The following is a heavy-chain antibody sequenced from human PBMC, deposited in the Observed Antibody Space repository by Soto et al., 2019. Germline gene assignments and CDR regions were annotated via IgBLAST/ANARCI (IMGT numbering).Heavy chain of an antibody. D-gene: IGHD2-2*01. V-gene: IGHV4-34*01. J-gene: IGHJ3*01. Sequence: SETLSLTRAVYGGPFSGYYWSWIRQPPGKRLEWIGEIHHTGSTNYNPSLKSRVTISADTSKNQFSLKLSSVTAADTAMYYCARGTQYCIGTSCYAGAFDVWGRGTMVTVSS. CDR2: IHHTGST. CDR3: ARGTQYCIGTSCYAGAFDV. CDR1: GGPFSGYY.